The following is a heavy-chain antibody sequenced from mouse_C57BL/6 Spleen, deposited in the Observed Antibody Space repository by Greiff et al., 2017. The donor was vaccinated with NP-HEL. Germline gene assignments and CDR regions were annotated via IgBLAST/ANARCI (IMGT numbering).Heavy chain of an antibody. V-gene: IGHV1-78*01. Sequence: VKVVESDAELVKPGASVKISCKVSGYTFTDHTIHWMKQRLEQGLEWIGYIYPRDGSTKYNEKFKGKATLTADKSSSTAYMQLKSLTSEDSAVYFCANYGNYGYFDVWGTGTTVTVSS. CDR1: GYTFTDHT. J-gene: IGHJ1*03. CDR2: IYPRDGST. D-gene: IGHD2-1*01. CDR3: ANYGNYGYFDV.